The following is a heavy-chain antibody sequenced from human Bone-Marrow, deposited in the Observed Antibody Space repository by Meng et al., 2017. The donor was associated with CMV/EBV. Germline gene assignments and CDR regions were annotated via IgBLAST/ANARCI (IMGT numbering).Heavy chain of an antibody. CDR2: ISAYNGNT. J-gene: IGHJ4*02. Sequence: ASVKVSCKASGYTFTSYGISWVRQAPGQGLEWMGWISAYNGNTNYAQKLQGRVTMTTDTSTSTAYMELRSLRSDDTAVYYCARERGKFGAQPPGYWGQGTLVTVSS. V-gene: IGHV1-18*01. D-gene: IGHD3-10*01. CDR3: ARERGKFGAQPPGY. CDR1: GYTFTSYG.